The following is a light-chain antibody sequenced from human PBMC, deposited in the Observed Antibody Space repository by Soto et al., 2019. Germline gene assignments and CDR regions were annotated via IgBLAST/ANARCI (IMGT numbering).Light chain of an antibody. Sequence: EIVLTQSPGTLSLSPGERATLSCRASQSVSNNYLAWYQQKPGQAPRLLIYGASNRATGIPDRFSGSGSGTDFTLTISRLEPEDFAVYYWQQYGSSGTFGQGPKLEIK. J-gene: IGKJ1*01. CDR1: QSVSNNY. CDR3: QQYGSSGT. V-gene: IGKV3-20*01. CDR2: GAS.